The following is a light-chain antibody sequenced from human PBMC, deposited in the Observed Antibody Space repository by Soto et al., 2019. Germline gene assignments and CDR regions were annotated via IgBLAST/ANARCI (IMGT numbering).Light chain of an antibody. J-gene: IGLJ2*01. CDR2: DNN. V-gene: IGLV6-57*04. CDR1: SGSIASNS. Sequence: NFMLTQPHSVSESPGKTVTISCTRSSGSIASNSVQWFQQRPGSAPTTMIYDNNQRPSGVPDRFSGSTDGSSNSASLTISGLQTEDEADYYCQSYDSSTVVFGGGTKVTDL. CDR3: QSYDSSTVV.